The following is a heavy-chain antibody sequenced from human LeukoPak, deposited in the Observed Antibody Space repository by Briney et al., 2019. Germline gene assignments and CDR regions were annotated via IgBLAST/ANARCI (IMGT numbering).Heavy chain of an antibody. CDR1: GYTFSSYD. CDR2: INPNSGHS. D-gene: IGHD3-10*01. CDR3: ARSIPLWKTLRRDWFDP. V-gene: IGHV1-8*01. Sequence: GASVKVSCRASGYTFSSYDVNWVRQATGQGLEWVGWINPNSGHSGYAQKFQGRITMTRNTSINTAYMELSSLTSEDTAVYYCARSIPLWKTLRRDWFDPWGQGTLVTVSS. J-gene: IGHJ5*02.